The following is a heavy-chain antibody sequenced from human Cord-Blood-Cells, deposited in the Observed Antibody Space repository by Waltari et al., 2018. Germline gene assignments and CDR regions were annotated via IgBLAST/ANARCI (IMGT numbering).Heavy chain of an antibody. D-gene: IGHD5-18*01. CDR2: TYCRSKWYK. J-gene: IGHJ4*02. CDR3: ARGEGGYSYGLSSFDY. CDR1: GDSDSRNSAA. V-gene: IGHV6-1*01. Sequence: VQLQQSGPGLVKPSQPLSLTCAISGDSDSRNSAAWIWIWRSPSRGLEWLGRTYCRSKWYKYVAVSVKSRITITPDTTKNQCSLQLNSVTPEDTAVYYCARGEGGYSYGLSSFDYWGQGTLVTVSS.